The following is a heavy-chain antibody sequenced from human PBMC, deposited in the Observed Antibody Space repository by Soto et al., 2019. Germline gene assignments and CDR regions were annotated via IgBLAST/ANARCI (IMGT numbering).Heavy chain of an antibody. CDR3: AREARRGVTKSDAFDI. J-gene: IGHJ3*02. CDR2: IYHSGST. CDR1: SGSISSSNW. V-gene: IGHV4-4*02. Sequence: QVQLQESGPGLVKPSGTLSLTCAVSSGSISSSNWWRCFLQPPGKGLEWMGEIYHSGSTNYNPSLKIRVNISVDKSKNQFSLKLSSVTAVYTAVDYCAREARRGVTKSDAFDIWGQGTMVTVSS. D-gene: IGHD4-17*01.